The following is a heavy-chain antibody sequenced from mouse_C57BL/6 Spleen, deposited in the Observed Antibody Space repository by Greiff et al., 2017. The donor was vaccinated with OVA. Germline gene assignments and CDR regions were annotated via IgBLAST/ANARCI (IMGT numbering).Heavy chain of an antibody. J-gene: IGHJ2*01. V-gene: IGHV1-69*01. D-gene: IGHD2-12*01. CDR3: AVYYSNYLDY. CDR2: IDPSDSYT. CDR1: GYTFTSYW. Sequence: QVQLQQPGAELVMPGASVKLSCKASGYTFTSYWMHWVKQRPGQGLEWIGEIDPSDSYTNYNQKFKGKSTLTVDTSSSTAYMQLSSLTSEDYAVYYCAVYYSNYLDYWGQGTTLTVSS.